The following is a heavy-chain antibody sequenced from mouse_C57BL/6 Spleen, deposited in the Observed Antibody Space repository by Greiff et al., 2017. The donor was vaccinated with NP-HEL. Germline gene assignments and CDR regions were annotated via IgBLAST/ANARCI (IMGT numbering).Heavy chain of an antibody. D-gene: IGHD1-1*01. V-gene: IGHV1-66*01. J-gene: IGHJ2*01. Sequence: QVQLQQSGPELVKPGASVKISCKASGYSFTSYYIHWVKQRPGQGLEWIGWIYPGSGNTKYNEKFKGKATLTADTSSSTAYMQLSSLTSEDSAVYYCAGNDGSSFFDYWGQGTTLTVAS. CDR3: AGNDGSSFFDY. CDR1: GYSFTSYY. CDR2: IYPGSGNT.